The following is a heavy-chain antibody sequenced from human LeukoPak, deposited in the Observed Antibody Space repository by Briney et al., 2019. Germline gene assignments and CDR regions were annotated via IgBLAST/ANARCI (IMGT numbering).Heavy chain of an antibody. J-gene: IGHJ4*02. CDR2: IYYSGST. V-gene: IGHV4-39*07. Sequence: PSGTLSLTCTVSGGSISSSSYYWGWIRQPPGKGLEWIGSIYYSGSTYYNPSLKSRVTISVDTSKNQFSLKLSSVTAADTAVYYCASGTTVTNFAYWGQGTLVTVSS. D-gene: IGHD4-17*01. CDR3: ASGTTVTNFAY. CDR1: GGSISSSSYY.